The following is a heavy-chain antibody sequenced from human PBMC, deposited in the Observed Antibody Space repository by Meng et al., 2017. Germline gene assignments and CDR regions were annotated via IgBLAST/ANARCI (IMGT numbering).Heavy chain of an antibody. CDR2: MNPNSGNT. CDR1: GYTFTSYD. V-gene: IGHV1-8*03. D-gene: IGHD1-26*01. CDR3: ARGGPGIVGARWSYFDY. Sequence: ASVKVSCKASGYTFTSYDINWVRQATGQGLEWMGWMNPNSGNTGYAQKFQGRVTITRNTSISTAYMELSSLRSEDTAVYYCARGGPGIVGARWSYFDYWGQGTTVTVSS. J-gene: IGHJ4*03.